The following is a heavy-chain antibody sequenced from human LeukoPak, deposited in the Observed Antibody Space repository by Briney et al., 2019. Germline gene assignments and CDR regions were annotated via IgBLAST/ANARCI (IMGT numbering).Heavy chain of an antibody. D-gene: IGHD1-20*01. Sequence: PSETLSLTCTVSGGSISSYYWSWIRQPPGKGLEWIGYIYYSGSINYNPSLKSRVTISVDTSKNQFSLKLSSVTAADTAVYYCARGYNWNDNWFDPWGQGTLVTVSS. CDR3: ARGYNWNDNWFDP. CDR2: IYYSGSI. J-gene: IGHJ5*02. CDR1: GGSISSYY. V-gene: IGHV4-59*01.